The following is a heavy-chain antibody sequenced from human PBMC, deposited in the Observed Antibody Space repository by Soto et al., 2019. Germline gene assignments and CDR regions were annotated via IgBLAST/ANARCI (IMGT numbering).Heavy chain of an antibody. V-gene: IGHV4-34*01. CDR2: INHSGST. J-gene: IGHJ6*02. Sequence: SETLSLTCAVYGGSFSGYYWSWIRQPPGKGLEWIGEINHSGSTNYNPSLKSRVTISVDTSKNQFSLKLSSVTAADTAVYYCARAPIYVDTAMVTEFNYYYGMDVWGQGTTVTVSS. CDR3: ARAPIYVDTAMVTEFNYYYGMDV. CDR1: GGSFSGYY. D-gene: IGHD5-18*01.